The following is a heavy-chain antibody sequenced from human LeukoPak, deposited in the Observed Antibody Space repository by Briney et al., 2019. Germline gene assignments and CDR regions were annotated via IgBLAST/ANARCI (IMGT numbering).Heavy chain of an antibody. CDR3: ARLDSSSPPYYMDV. D-gene: IGHD6-13*01. CDR1: GYSFTSNW. Sequence: GESLKISCKSSGYSFTSNWIGWVRQMPGKGLEWMGILYPGDSETKYSPSFQGQVTISVDKSISTAYLQWSSLKASDTAMYYCARLDSSSPPYYMDVWGKGTTVTVSS. CDR2: LYPGDSET. J-gene: IGHJ6*03. V-gene: IGHV5-51*01.